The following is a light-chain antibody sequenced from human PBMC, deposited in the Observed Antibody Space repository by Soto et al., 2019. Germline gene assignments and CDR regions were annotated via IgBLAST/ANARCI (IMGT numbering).Light chain of an antibody. CDR3: QKYNSVPS. V-gene: IGKV1-27*01. Sequence: DIQMTQSPSSLSASVGDRVTISCQASQGIRNYVAWYQQRPGKVPKLLIYAASTLQSGVPSRFSGSGSGTDFTLTSSSLQPEDVATYYCQKYNSVPSFGGGTKVESK. CDR1: QGIRNY. J-gene: IGKJ4*01. CDR2: AAS.